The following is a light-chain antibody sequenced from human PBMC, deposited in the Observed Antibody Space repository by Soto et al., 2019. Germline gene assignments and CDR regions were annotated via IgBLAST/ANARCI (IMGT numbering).Light chain of an antibody. J-gene: IGLJ2*01. V-gene: IGLV2-14*01. CDR2: DVS. CDR3: SSYTSSITHVL. CDR1: SSDVGGYNY. Sequence: QSALTQPASVSGSPGQSITISCTGTSSDVGGYNYFSWYQQHPGKAPKLLIYDVSNRPSGVSNRFSGTKSGNTASLTISGLQAEDEADYYCSSYTSSITHVLFGGGTKVTVL.